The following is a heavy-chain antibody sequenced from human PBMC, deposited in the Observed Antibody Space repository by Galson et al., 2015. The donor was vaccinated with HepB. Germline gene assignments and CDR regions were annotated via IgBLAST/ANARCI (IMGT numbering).Heavy chain of an antibody. V-gene: IGHV3-33*01. CDR2: IWSDSSNT. D-gene: IGHD6-25*01. CDR1: GFTFSNYG. CDR3: ARAALGWFDP. Sequence: SLRLSCAASGFTFSNYGMHWVRQAPGKGLEWVSLIWSDSSNTYYADSVKGRFTISRDNAKSSLYLQMNILRAEDTAVYYCARAALGWFDPWGQGTLVTVSS. J-gene: IGHJ5*02.